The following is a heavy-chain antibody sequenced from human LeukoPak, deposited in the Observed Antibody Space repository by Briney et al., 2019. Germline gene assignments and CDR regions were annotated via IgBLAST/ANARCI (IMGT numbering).Heavy chain of an antibody. V-gene: IGHV3-23*01. CDR1: GFTFSSYA. Sequence: GGSLRLSCAASGFTFSSYAMSWVRQAPGKGLEWVSAISGSGGSTYYADSVKGRLTISRDNSKNTLYLQMNSLRAEDTAVYYCAKEGYNSGSYPDFDYWGQGTLVTVSS. J-gene: IGHJ4*02. D-gene: IGHD1-26*01. CDR2: ISGSGGST. CDR3: AKEGYNSGSYPDFDY.